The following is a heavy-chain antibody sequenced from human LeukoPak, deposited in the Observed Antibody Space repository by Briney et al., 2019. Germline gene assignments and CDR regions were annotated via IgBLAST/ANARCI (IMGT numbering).Heavy chain of an antibody. V-gene: IGHV3-23*01. CDR1: VFTSRSYT. Sequence: GGSLRLSCAASVFTSRSYTMSWVREGPGKGLGCVSAISDSGGSTYSADSAKVRFTISRDNSKNRLSLQMNSLRAEDTAVYYCAKALGERVATTYYFDSWGQGSLVTVSS. D-gene: IGHD1-1*01. CDR3: AKALGERVATTYYFDS. CDR2: ISDSGGST. J-gene: IGHJ4*02.